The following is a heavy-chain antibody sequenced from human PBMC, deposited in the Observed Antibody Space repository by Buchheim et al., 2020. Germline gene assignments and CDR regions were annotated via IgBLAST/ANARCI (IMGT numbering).Heavy chain of an antibody. CDR1: GGTFSSYA. CDR3: ARGSDIAAAGPEPPEDNWFDP. V-gene: IGHV1-69*06. Sequence: QVQLVQSGAEVKKPGSSVKVSCKASGGTFSSYAISWVRQAPGQGLEWMGGLIPIFGTATYAQQFQGRVTITAAKSTTTAYMERSSLRSEDTAVYYGARGSDIAAAGPEPPEDNWFDPWGQGTL. D-gene: IGHD6-13*01. J-gene: IGHJ5*02. CDR2: LIPIFGTA.